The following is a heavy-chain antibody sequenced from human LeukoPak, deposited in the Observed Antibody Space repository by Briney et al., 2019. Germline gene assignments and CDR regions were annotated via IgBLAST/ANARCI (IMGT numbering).Heavy chain of an antibody. D-gene: IGHD6-19*01. CDR3: ARDLGALSSGRYWVY. CDR2: ISAYNGNT. J-gene: IGHJ4*02. Sequence: ASVKVSCKASGYTFTSYGISWVRQAPGQGLEWMGWISAYNGNTNYAQKFQGRVTMTTDTATSTAYMELRSLRADDTAMYYCARDLGALSSGRYWVYWGQGTLVTVSS. CDR1: GYTFTSYG. V-gene: IGHV1-18*01.